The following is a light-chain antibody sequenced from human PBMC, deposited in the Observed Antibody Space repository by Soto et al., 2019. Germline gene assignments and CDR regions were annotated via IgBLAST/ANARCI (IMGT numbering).Light chain of an antibody. Sequence: VLAQPPSRPGAPGQKVTIPCSGSNSNIGRYSVNWYQQLPPTAPKLLIYSHNQRPSGVPDRFSVSKSGTSASLAISGLQSEDEADYYCAAWDDSLNGYVFGTGTKVTVL. V-gene: IGLV1-44*01. CDR1: NSNIGRYS. J-gene: IGLJ1*01. CDR2: SHN. CDR3: AAWDDSLNGYV.